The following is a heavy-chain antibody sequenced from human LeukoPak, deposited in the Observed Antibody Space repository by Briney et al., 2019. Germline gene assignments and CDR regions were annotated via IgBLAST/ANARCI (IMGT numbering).Heavy chain of an antibody. V-gene: IGHV3-74*01. D-gene: IGHD3-3*01. CDR2: INTDGSST. CDR1: GFAFSSYW. CDR3: ARVTFWSGPDY. J-gene: IGHJ4*02. Sequence: GGSLRLSCAASGFAFSSYWMHWVRQAPGKGLVWVSRINTDGSSTSYADSVKGRFTISRDNAKNTLYLQMNSLRAEDTAVYYCARVTFWSGPDYWGQGTLVTVSS.